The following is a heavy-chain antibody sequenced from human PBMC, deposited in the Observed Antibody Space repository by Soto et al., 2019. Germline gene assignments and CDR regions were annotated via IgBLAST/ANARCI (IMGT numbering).Heavy chain of an antibody. CDR2: IGTGTRTR. D-gene: IGHD5-18*01. Sequence: EVQLVESGGGLVQPGGSLRLSCAASGFVLSSYSMSWVRQAPGKGLEWVSYIGTGTRTRYYAESVKGRFTISRDNGKNSLFLQMNSLSAEDTALYSCAMSYRYGFGYWGQRTLVNVSS. CDR1: GFVLSSYS. V-gene: IGHV3-48*01. J-gene: IGHJ4*02. CDR3: AMSYRYGFGY.